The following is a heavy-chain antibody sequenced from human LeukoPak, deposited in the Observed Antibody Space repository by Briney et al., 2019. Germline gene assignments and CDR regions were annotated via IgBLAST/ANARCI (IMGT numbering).Heavy chain of an antibody. D-gene: IGHD5-18*01. CDR2: IYHSGST. V-gene: IGHV4-38-2*02. J-gene: IGHJ6*03. Sequence: SETLSLTCTVSGYSISSGYYWGWIRQPPGKGLEWIGSIYHSGSTYYNPSLKSRVTISVDTSKNQFSLKLSSVTAADTAVYYCARAGGGYSYGFGLAWHYYYYMDVWGKGTTVTVSS. CDR1: GYSISSGYY. CDR3: ARAGGGYSYGFGLAWHYYYYMDV.